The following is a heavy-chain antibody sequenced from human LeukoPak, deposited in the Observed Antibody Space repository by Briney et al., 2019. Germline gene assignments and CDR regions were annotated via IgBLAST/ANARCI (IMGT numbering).Heavy chain of an antibody. CDR1: GFSFASYS. J-gene: IGHJ4*02. D-gene: IGHD2-21*01. V-gene: IGHV3-23*01. CDR2: ISDSGGNV. Sequence: GGSLRLSCAASGFSFASYSMSWVRQAPGNGLQWVSAISDSGGNVDYADSVRGRFTIFRDNSKNTLYLQMNSLRVDDTAVYYCAPLNWYSPGGYWGQGTLVTVSS. CDR3: APLNWYSPGGY.